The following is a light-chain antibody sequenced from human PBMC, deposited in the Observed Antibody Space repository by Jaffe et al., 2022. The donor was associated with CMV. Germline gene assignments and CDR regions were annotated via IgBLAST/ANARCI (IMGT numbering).Light chain of an antibody. CDR2: SNN. CDR1: SSNIGKNT. V-gene: IGLV1-44*01. CDR3: ATWDDSLNGV. Sequence: QSVLTQPPSASGTPGQRVTISCSGSSSNIGKNTATWYQQLPGTAPKLLIYSNNQRPSGVPDRFSGSKSGTSASLVIRGVQPEDEADYYCATWDDSLNGVFGGGTKLTVL. J-gene: IGLJ2*01.